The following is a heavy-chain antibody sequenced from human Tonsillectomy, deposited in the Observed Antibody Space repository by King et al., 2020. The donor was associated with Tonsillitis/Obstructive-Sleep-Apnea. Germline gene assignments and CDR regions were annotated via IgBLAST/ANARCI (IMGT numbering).Heavy chain of an antibody. Sequence: VQLVESGGGLVQPGESLRLSCVASGFTSRSYAMSWVRQAPEKGLEWVSSINNGGNPYYADSVKGRFTISRDISQNTLSLEMNSLRAEDTAVYYCAKDHPSSGWPAFDYWGQGVLVIVSS. CDR3: AKDHPSSGWPAFDY. D-gene: IGHD6-19*01. V-gene: IGHV3-23*04. CDR2: INNGGNP. J-gene: IGHJ4*02. CDR1: GFTSRSYA.